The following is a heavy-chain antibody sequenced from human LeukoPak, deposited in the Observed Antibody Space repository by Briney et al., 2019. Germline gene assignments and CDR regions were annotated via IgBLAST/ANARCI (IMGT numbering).Heavy chain of an antibody. D-gene: IGHD2-2*01. CDR1: GGSISSYY. V-gene: IGHV4-59*08. CDR3: ARTGVVVPAAKWDAFDI. CDR2: IYYSGSGST. Sequence: SETLSLTCTVSGGSISSYYWSWIRQPPGKGLEWIGYIYYSGSGSTNYNPSLKSRVSISVDTSKNHFSLKLSSVTAADTAVYYCARTGVVVPAAKWDAFDIWGQGTMVTVSS. J-gene: IGHJ3*02.